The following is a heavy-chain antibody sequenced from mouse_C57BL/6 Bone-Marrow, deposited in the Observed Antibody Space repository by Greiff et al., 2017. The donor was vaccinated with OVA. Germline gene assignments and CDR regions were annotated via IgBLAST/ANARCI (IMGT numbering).Heavy chain of an antibody. CDR3: ARDTSNYGWYFDV. V-gene: IGHV5-16*01. J-gene: IGHJ1*03. D-gene: IGHD2-5*01. CDR1: GFTFSDYY. Sequence: EVQVVESEGGLVQPGSSMKLSCTASGFTFSDYYMAWVRQVPEKGLEWVANINYDGSSTYYLDSLKSRFIISRDNAKNILYLQMSSLKSEDTATYYCARDTSNYGWYFDVWGTGTTVTVSS. CDR2: INYDGSST.